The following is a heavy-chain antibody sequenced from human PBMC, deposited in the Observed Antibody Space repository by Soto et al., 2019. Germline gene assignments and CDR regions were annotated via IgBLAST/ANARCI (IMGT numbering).Heavy chain of an antibody. V-gene: IGHV3-23*01. CDR1: GFTFSSYA. CDR2: VSRSGDNT. D-gene: IGHD3-3*01. CDR3: ANLPNAIFGVVPGP. Sequence: GGSLRLSCAASGFTFSSYAMSWVRQAPGEGLEWVSAVSRSGDNTYHADSVKGRFTISRDNSKNTLYLQMNSLRVEDTAVYYCANLPNAIFGVVPGPWGQGTLVTVSS. J-gene: IGHJ5*02.